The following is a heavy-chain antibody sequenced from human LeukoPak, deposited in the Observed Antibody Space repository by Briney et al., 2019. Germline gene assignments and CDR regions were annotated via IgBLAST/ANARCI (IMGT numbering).Heavy chain of an antibody. V-gene: IGHV3-9*02. J-gene: IGHJ4*02. CDR2: ISWQSGSI. CDR3: AIDRKRGPLDY. D-gene: IGHD3-10*01. CDR1: GLTSDDNA. Sequence: GGSLRLSCAASGLTSDDNAIHWVRQAPGKGLEWVSGISWQSGSIGYADSVKGRFTISRDNAKNSLYLQMDSLRLDDTALYYCAIDRKRGPLDYWGQGTLVTVSS.